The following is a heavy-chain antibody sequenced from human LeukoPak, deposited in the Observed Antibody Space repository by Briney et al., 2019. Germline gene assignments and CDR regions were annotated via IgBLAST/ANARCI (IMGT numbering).Heavy chain of an antibody. D-gene: IGHD1-26*01. CDR2: ISSSSSTI. CDR3: ARGRYRTFDY. J-gene: IGHJ4*02. CDR1: GFTFSSYS. Sequence: GGSLRLSCAASGFTFSSYSMNWVRQAQGKGLEWVSYISSSSSTIHYADSVKGRFTISTDNAKNSLYLQMNSLRAEDTAVYYCARGRYRTFDYWGQGTLVTVSS. V-gene: IGHV3-48*01.